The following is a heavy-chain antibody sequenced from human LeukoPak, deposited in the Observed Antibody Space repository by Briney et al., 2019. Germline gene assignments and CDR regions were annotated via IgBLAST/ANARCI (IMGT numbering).Heavy chain of an antibody. Sequence: GGSLRLSCAASGFTFSSYAMHWARQAPGKGLEYVSAISSNGGSTYYANSVKGRFTISRDNSKNTLYLQMGSLRAEVMAVYYCARSAVRGVIISRFDPWGQGTLVTVSS. J-gene: IGHJ5*02. V-gene: IGHV3-64*01. CDR2: ISSNGGST. CDR1: GFTFSSYA. D-gene: IGHD3-10*01. CDR3: ARSAVRGVIISRFDP.